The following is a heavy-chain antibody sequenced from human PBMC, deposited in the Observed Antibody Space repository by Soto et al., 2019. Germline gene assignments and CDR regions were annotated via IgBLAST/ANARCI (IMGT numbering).Heavy chain of an antibody. J-gene: IGHJ4*02. CDR2: ISAYNGNT. Sequence: ASVKVSCKASGYTFTSYAISWVRQAPGQGLEWMGWISAYNGNTNYAQKFQGRVTMTTDTSTTTAYMELRNLKSDDTAVYYCARDFVPAYSGYSGYWGQGTLVTVSS. D-gene: IGHD5-12*01. CDR1: GYTFTSYA. V-gene: IGHV1-18*01. CDR3: ARDFVPAYSGYSGY.